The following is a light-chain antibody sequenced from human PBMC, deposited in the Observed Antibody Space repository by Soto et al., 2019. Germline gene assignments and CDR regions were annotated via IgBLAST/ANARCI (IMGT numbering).Light chain of an antibody. J-gene: IGKJ2*02. V-gene: IGKV3-20*01. CDR1: QSFSSGY. CDR3: QQYGGSFPWT. Sequence: EIVLTQSPGTLSLSPGERATLSCRASQSFSSGYLAWYQQKPGQAPRLLIYGASSRATGIPDRFSGSGSATDFTLTISRLEPEDFGVYYCQQYGGSFPWTFGQGTKLEIK. CDR2: GAS.